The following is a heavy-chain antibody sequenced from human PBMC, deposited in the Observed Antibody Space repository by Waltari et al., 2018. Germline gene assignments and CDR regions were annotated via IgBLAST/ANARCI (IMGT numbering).Heavy chain of an antibody. Sequence: EVQLVEPGGGLVQPGGSLRLSYGAPGFRFTPYSRAWVRQAPGKGLEWVANIRQDYGVEYVDSVKGRFTISRDSAKNSMYLQMNSLRAEDTAMYYCARWRGQQSEFDSWGPGTLVTVSS. J-gene: IGHJ4*02. V-gene: IGHV3-7*03. D-gene: IGHD3-3*01. CDR2: IRQDYGV. CDR3: ARWRGQQSEFDS. CDR1: GFRFTPYS.